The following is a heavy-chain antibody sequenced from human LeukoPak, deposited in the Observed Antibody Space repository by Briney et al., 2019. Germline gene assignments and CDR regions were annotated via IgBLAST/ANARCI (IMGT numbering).Heavy chain of an antibody. CDR3: ARGALGAHPVDY. Sequence: PSETLSLTCTVSGDSISSSFWNWIRQPPGQRLEWIGNIYYSGSTNYNPALKSRVTFSVDTTKNQVSLKLSSATAADTAVYYCARGALGAHPVDYWGQGPLVIVSS. CDR1: GDSISSSF. V-gene: IGHV4-59*01. D-gene: IGHD1-26*01. J-gene: IGHJ4*02. CDR2: IYYSGST.